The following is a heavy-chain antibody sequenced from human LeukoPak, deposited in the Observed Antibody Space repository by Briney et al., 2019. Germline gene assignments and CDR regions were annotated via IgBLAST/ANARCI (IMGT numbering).Heavy chain of an antibody. V-gene: IGHV5-51*01. CDR2: IYPGDSDT. CDR3: ARQRDGYSFDY. J-gene: IGHJ4*02. CDR1: GYTFTSYW. Sequence: GESLKISCKASGYTFTSYWIAWVRQMPGKGLEWMGIIYPGDSDTRYSPSFQGQVAISADKSSNTASLQWSSLKASDTAMYYCARQRDGYSFDYWGQGTLVTVSS. D-gene: IGHD5-24*01.